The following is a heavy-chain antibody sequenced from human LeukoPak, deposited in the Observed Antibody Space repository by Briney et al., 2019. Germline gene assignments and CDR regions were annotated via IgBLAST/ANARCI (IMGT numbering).Heavy chain of an antibody. CDR2: TVAGYSET. CDR1: GFTISGHA. CDR3: VKDFCRGGNCPFPFFDS. V-gene: IGHV3-23*01. J-gene: IGHJ4*02. D-gene: IGHD4-23*01. Sequence: GGSLRLSCVASGFTISGHAMSWVRQAPAKGLEWVSITVAGYSETHYADSVRGRFTISRDDSSNTLSLEMNSLRADDTGTYYCVKDFCRGGNCPFPFFDSWGQGTVVTVSS.